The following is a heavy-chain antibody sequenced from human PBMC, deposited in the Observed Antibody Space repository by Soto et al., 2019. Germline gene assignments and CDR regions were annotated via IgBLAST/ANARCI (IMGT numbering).Heavy chain of an antibody. J-gene: IGHJ4*02. Sequence: QVQLVESGGGVVQPGRSLRLSCAASGFTFNNYGMQWVRQAPGKGLEWLAVISYDGSKKYYADSVEGRFTISRDNSKNTVYLQMNSLRAEDTAIYCCAKDTNGGWSIDYWGQGTLVTVSS. CDR1: GFTFNNYG. CDR2: ISYDGSKK. CDR3: AKDTNGGWSIDY. D-gene: IGHD2-8*01. V-gene: IGHV3-30*18.